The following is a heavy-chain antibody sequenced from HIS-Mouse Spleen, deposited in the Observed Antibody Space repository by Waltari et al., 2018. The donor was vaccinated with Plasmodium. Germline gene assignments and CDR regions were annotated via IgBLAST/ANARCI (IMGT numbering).Heavy chain of an antibody. V-gene: IGHV3-9*01. CDR1: GFTFDDYA. D-gene: IGHD6-19*01. CDR2: ISWNSGSI. J-gene: IGHJ4*02. Sequence: EVQLVESGGGLVQPGRSLRLSCAASGFTFDDYAMHWVWQAQGTGLEWVSCISWNSGSIGYADSVKGRFTISRENAKNSLYLQMNSLRAEDTALYYCAKDNFRGVAVAGNYFDYWGQGTLVTVSS. CDR3: AKDNFRGVAVAGNYFDY.